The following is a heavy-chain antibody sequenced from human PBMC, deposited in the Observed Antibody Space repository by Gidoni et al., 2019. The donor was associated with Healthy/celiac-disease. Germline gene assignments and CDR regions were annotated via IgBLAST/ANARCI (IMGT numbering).Heavy chain of an antibody. CDR3: ARDGMVATRWPYYFDY. V-gene: IGHV1-69*01. D-gene: IGHD5-12*01. CDR1: GGTFTSYA. J-gene: IGHJ4*02. CDR2: IIPIFGTA. Sequence: QVPLVQSGAAVKKPGSSVTVSCKASGGTFTSYAIRWVRQAPGQGLEWMGGIIPIFGTANYAQKFQGRVTITADESTSTAYMELSSLRSEDTAVYYCARDGMVATRWPYYFDYWGQGTLVTVSS.